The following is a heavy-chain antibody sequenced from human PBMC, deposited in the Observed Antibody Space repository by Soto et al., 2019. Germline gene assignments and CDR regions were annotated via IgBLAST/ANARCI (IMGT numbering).Heavy chain of an antibody. D-gene: IGHD4-17*01. V-gene: IGHV3-30-3*01. Sequence: QVQLVESGGGVVQPGRSLRLSCAASGFTFSSYAMHWVRQAPGKGLEWVAVISYDGSNKYYADSVKGRFTISRDNSKNTLYLQMNSLRAEDTAVYYCAREFPMTTVTGYYWYFDLWGRGTLVTVSS. CDR2: ISYDGSNK. CDR3: AREFPMTTVTGYYWYFDL. CDR1: GFTFSSYA. J-gene: IGHJ2*01.